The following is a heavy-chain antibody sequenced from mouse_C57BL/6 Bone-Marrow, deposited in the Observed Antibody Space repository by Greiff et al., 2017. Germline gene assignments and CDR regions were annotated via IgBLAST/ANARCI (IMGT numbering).Heavy chain of an antibody. Sequence: EVKLVESEGGLVQPGSSMKLSCTASGFTFSDYYMAWVRQVPEKGLEWVANINYDGSSTYYLDSLKSRFIISRDNAKNILYLQMSSLKSEDTATYYCARDAGVYYCGSSYFDVWGTGTAVTVSS. CDR2: INYDGSST. CDR3: ARDAGVYYCGSSYFDV. CDR1: GFTFSDYY. V-gene: IGHV5-16*01. D-gene: IGHD1-1*01. J-gene: IGHJ1*03.